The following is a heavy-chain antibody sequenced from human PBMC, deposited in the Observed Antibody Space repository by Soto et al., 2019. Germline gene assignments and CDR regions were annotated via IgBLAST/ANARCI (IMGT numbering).Heavy chain of an antibody. CDR3: ASYDILTGRIDY. CDR1: GGSISSGDYY. Sequence: SETLSVTCTVSGGSISSGDYYWSWIRQPPGKGLEWIGYIYYSGSTYYNPSLKSRVTISVDTSKNQFSLKLSSVTAADTAVYYCASYDILTGRIDYWGQGTLVTVSS. J-gene: IGHJ4*02. V-gene: IGHV4-30-4*01. CDR2: IYYSGST. D-gene: IGHD3-9*01.